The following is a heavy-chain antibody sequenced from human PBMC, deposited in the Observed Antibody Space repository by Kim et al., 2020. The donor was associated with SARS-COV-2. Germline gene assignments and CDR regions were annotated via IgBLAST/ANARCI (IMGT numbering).Heavy chain of an antibody. CDR3: AKAFLSVKTQVATGDY. V-gene: IGHV3-33*06. Sequence: GGSLRLSCAASGFTFSSYAMHWVRQAPGKGLEWVAVIWYDGSNKYYADSVKGRFTISRDNSKNTLYLQMNSLRAEDTAVYYCAKAFLSVKTQVATGDYWGQGTLVTVSS. J-gene: IGHJ4*02. D-gene: IGHD5-12*01. CDR1: GFTFSSYA. CDR2: IWYDGSNK.